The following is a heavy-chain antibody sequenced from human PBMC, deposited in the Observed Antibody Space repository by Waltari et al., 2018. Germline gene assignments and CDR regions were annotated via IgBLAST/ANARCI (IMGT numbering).Heavy chain of an antibody. CDR3: ARGGGRWLQLGYYYYYMDV. D-gene: IGHD5-12*01. J-gene: IGHJ6*03. V-gene: IGHV4-59*01. CDR2: IYYSGST. CDR1: GGSISSYY. Sequence: QVQLQESGPGLVKPSETLSLTCTVSGGSISSYYWSWIRQPPGKGLEWIGYIYYSGSTNYNPSLKSRVTISVDTSKNQFSLKLSSVTAADTAVYYCARGGGRWLQLGYYYYYMDVWGKGTTVTVSS.